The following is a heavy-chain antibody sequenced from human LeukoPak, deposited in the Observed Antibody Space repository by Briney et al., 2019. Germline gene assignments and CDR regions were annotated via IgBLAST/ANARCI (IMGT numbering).Heavy chain of an antibody. CDR2: INAGNGNT. CDR1: GYTFTSYA. CDR3: AREGPRERFLEWLLTEHYYYYYGMDV. V-gene: IGHV1-3*01. J-gene: IGHJ6*02. D-gene: IGHD3-3*01. Sequence: ASVKVSCKASGYTFTSYAMHWVRQAPGQRLEWMGWINAGNGNTKYSQKFQGRVTITRDTSASTAYMELRSLRSDDTAVYYCAREGPRERFLEWLLTEHYYYYYGMDVWGQGTTVTVSS.